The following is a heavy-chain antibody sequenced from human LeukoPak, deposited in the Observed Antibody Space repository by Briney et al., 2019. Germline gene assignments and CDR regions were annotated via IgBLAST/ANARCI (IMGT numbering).Heavy chain of an antibody. D-gene: IGHD3-22*01. V-gene: IGHV3-66*01. CDR2: IYSGGST. Sequence: GGSLRLSCAASGFTVSSNYMSWVRQAPGKGLEWVSVIYSGGSTYYADSVKGRFTISRDNSKNTLYLQMNSLRAEDTAVYYCARDDYYDSSGTLGDYWGQGTLVTVSS. CDR3: ARDDYYDSSGTLGDY. J-gene: IGHJ4*02. CDR1: GFTVSSNY.